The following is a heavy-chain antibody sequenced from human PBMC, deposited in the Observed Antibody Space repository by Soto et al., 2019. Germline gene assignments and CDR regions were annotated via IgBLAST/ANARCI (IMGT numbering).Heavy chain of an antibody. CDR3: ARDSSSGYYYYYGMDV. Sequence: GGSLRLSCAASGFTFSSYSMNWVRQAPGKGLEWVSYISSSSSTIYYADSVKGRFTISRDNAKNSLYLQMNSLRDEDTAVYYCARDSSSGYYYYYGMDVWGQGTTVTVSS. J-gene: IGHJ6*02. V-gene: IGHV3-48*02. CDR2: ISSSSSTI. D-gene: IGHD6-13*01. CDR1: GFTFSSYS.